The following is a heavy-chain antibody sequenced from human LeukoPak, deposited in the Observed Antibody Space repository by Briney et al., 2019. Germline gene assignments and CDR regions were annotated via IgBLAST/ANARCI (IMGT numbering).Heavy chain of an antibody. CDR2: ISYDGSNK. CDR1: GFTFSSYA. V-gene: IGHV3-30*04. J-gene: IGHJ4*02. Sequence: PGGSLRLSCAASGFTFSSYAMHWVRQAPGKGLEWVGVISYDGSNKYYADSVKGRFTISRDNSKNTLYLQMNSLRAEDTAVYYCARSRYDTSGYYGIVGDWGQGTLVTVSS. CDR3: ARSRYDTSGYYGIVGD. D-gene: IGHD3-22*01.